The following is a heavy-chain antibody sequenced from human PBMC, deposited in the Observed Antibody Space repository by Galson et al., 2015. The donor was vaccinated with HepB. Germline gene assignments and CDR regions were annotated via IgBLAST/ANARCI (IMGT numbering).Heavy chain of an antibody. Sequence: CAMSGDSVSSNSATWNWIRQSPSRGLEWLGRTYYRSKWYNDYAESVKSRITINPDSSKNQFSLHLNSVTPDDTAVYYCARGLAVALEYWGQGTLVTVSS. CDR3: ARGLAVALEY. D-gene: IGHD6-19*01. CDR1: GDSVSSNSAT. CDR2: TYYRSKWYN. V-gene: IGHV6-1*01. J-gene: IGHJ4*02.